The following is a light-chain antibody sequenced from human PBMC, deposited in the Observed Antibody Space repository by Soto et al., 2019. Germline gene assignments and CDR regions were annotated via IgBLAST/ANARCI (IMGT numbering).Light chain of an antibody. V-gene: IGLV2-14*01. CDR2: EVS. Sequence: QSALTQPASVSGSPGQSITIPCTGTSSDIGGYNYVSWYQQHPGTAPKLMIYEVSNRPSGVSNRFSGSKSGNTASLTISGLQAEDEADYYCNSYTDSSTLVVFGSGTKVTVL. CDR1: SSDIGGYNY. CDR3: NSYTDSSTLVV. J-gene: IGLJ1*01.